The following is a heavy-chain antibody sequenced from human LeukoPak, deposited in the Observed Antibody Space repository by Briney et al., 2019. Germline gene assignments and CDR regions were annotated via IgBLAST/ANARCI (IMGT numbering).Heavy chain of an antibody. CDR2: ISAYNGNT. J-gene: IGHJ4*02. CDR3: ARPKGRYYDSSGYYYFDY. CDR1: GYTFTSHG. V-gene: IGHV1-18*01. Sequence: ASVKVSCKASGYTFTSHGISWVRLAPGQGLEWMGWISAYNGNTNYAQKLQGRVTMTTDTSTSTAYMELRSLRSDDTAVYYCARPKGRYYDSSGYYYFDYWGQGTLVTVSS. D-gene: IGHD3-22*01.